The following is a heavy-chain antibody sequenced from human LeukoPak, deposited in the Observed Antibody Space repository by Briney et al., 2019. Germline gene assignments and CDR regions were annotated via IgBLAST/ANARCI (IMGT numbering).Heavy chain of an antibody. D-gene: IGHD3-10*01. J-gene: IGHJ4*02. V-gene: IGHV4-30-4*01. CDR3: ARDLNYYGSGSSVDY. Sequence: SETLSLTCTVSGGSISSGDYYWSWIRQPPGKGLEWIGYIYYSGSTYYNPSLKSRVTISVDTSKNQFSLKLSSVTAADTAVYYCARDLNYYGSGSSVDYWGQGTLVTASS. CDR1: GGSISSGDYY. CDR2: IYYSGST.